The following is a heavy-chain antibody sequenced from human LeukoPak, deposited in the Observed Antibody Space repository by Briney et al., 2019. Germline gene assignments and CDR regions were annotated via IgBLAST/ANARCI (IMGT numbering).Heavy chain of an antibody. CDR1: GGSFSGYY. Sequence: SETLSLTCAVYGGSFSGYYWSWIRQPPGKGLEWIGEINHSGSTNYNPSLKSRVTISVDTSKNQFSLKLSSVTAADTAVYYCVRGPYGASISKWFDPWGQGTQVIVSP. CDR3: VRGPYGASISKWFDP. V-gene: IGHV4-34*01. CDR2: INHSGST. J-gene: IGHJ5*02. D-gene: IGHD4/OR15-4a*01.